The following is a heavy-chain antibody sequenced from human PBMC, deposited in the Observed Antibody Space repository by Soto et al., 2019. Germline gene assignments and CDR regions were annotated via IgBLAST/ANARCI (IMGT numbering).Heavy chain of an antibody. CDR2: IYTSGST. V-gene: IGHV4-4*07. J-gene: IGHJ6*02. D-gene: IGHD2-2*01. Sequence: QVQLQESGPGLVKPSETLSLTCTVSGGSISSYYWSWIRQPAGKGLEWIGRIYTSGSTNYNPSLKRRVTMSVDTSKNQFSLKLSSVTAADTAVYYCARDDIVVVPAAIYYYYGMDVWGQGTTVTVSS. CDR1: GGSISSYY. CDR3: ARDDIVVVPAAIYYYYGMDV.